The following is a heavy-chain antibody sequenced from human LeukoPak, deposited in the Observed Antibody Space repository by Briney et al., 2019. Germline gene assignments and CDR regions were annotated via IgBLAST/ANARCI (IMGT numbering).Heavy chain of an antibody. CDR3: ARADCSGGSCYPRVFDY. CDR2: IKQDGSEK. CDR1: GFTFSNSW. Sequence: PGGSLRLSCAASGFTFSNSWMSWVRQAPGKGLEWVAYIKQDGSEKYYVDSVKGRFTISRDNAKNSLYLQMNSLRAEDTAVYYCARADCSGGSCYPRVFDYWGQGSLATVSS. J-gene: IGHJ4*02. V-gene: IGHV3-7*01. D-gene: IGHD2-15*01.